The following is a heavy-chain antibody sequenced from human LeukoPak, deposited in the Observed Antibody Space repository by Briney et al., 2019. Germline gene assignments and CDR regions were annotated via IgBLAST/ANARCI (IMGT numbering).Heavy chain of an antibody. V-gene: IGHV1-69*05. CDR2: IIPIFGTA. D-gene: IGHD2-15*01. CDR1: GGTFSSYA. Sequence: SVKVSCKASGGTFSSYAISWVRQAPGQGLEWMGGIIPIFGTANYAQKFQGRVTITTDESTSTAYMELSSLRSEDTAVYYCARARYCSGGSCYQHAGFDPWGQGTLVTVSS. J-gene: IGHJ5*02. CDR3: ARARYCSGGSCYQHAGFDP.